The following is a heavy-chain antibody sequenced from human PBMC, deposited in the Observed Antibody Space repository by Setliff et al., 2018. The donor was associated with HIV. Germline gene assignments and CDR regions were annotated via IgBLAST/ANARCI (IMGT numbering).Heavy chain of an antibody. CDR1: GGSISSHY. V-gene: IGHV4-59*08. CDR2: IYYSGST. Sequence: SETLSLTCTVSGGSISSHYWSWIRQPPGKGLEWIGSIYYSGSTYYNPSLKSRVTISIDTSKNQFSLKLTSVTAADTAVYYCARAGSAAASPLDYWGQGTLVTVSS. CDR3: ARAGSAAASPLDY. D-gene: IGHD6-6*01. J-gene: IGHJ4*02.